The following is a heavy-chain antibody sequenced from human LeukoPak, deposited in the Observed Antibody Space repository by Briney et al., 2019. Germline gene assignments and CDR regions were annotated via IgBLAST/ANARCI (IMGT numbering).Heavy chain of an antibody. CDR2: INPSGGST. Sequence: ASVRVSCKASGYTFTSHWMHWVRQAPGQGLEWMGIINPSGGSTSYTQKFQGRVTMTRDTSISTAYMELSRLRSDDTAVYYCARGSIVVVPAAINYYYGMDVWGQGTTVTVSS. V-gene: IGHV1-46*01. D-gene: IGHD2-2*01. J-gene: IGHJ6*02. CDR1: GYTFTSHW. CDR3: ARGSIVVVPAAINYYYGMDV.